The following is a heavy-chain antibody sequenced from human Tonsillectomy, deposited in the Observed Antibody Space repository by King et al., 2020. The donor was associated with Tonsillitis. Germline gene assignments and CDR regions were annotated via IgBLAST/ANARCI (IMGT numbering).Heavy chain of an antibody. J-gene: IGHJ4*02. D-gene: IGHD5-18*01. V-gene: IGHV4-39*01. CDR1: GGFSSSSSYY. CDR2: IYYSGST. CDR3: ARQGPQWKQLPFDY. Sequence: QLQESGPGLVKPSETLSLTCTVSGGFSSSSSYYWGWIRQPPGKGLEWIGSIYYSGSTYYNPSLKSRVIISVDTSKNQFSLKLSSVTVADTAVYYCARQGPQWKQLPFDYWGQGTLVTVSS.